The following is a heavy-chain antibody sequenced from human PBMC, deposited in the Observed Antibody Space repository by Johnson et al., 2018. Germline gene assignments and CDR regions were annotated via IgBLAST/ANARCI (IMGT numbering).Heavy chain of an antibody. D-gene: IGHD3-22*01. CDR3: TRARYYGNSGYTPDAFDL. Sequence: VQLVQSGGGFVQPGRSLKLSCTASGFTFGAYAIAWLRRAPGKGLEWIGYIRSKAYHETTKYAAAAKDTFIISRDDSDNSVYLQMRSRKTDYTGTYFSTRARYYGNSGYTPDAFDLWGQGTKVIVSS. CDR2: IRSKAYHETT. CDR1: GFTFGAYA. J-gene: IGHJ3*01. V-gene: IGHV3-49*03.